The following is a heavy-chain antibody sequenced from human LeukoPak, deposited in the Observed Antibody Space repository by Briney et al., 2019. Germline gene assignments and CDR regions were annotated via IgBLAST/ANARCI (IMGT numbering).Heavy chain of an antibody. CDR1: GFTFSTSP. D-gene: IGHD3/OR15-3a*01. CDR2: IHAGGKDP. V-gene: IGHV3-23*01. J-gene: IGHJ4*02. CDR3: ARGGHDFNPFYN. Sequence: GGSLRLSCTASGFTFSTSPMAWVRQAPGKGLEWVSSIHAGGKDPFCADSVKGRCTISRDNSKNILFLQLNSLRVEDTAIYFCARGGHDFNPFYNWGQGTLVTVSS.